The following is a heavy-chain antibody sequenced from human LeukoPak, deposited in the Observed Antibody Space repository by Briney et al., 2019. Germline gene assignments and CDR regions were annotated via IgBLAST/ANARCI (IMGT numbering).Heavy chain of an antibody. V-gene: IGHV3-9*01. CDR3: AKGRGLRGNYYYYGMDV. J-gene: IGHJ6*02. D-gene: IGHD4-17*01. Sequence: GRSLRLSCAASGFTFDDYAMPWVRQAPGKGLEWVSGISWNSGSIGYADSVKGRFTISRDNAKNSLYLQMNSLRAEDTALYYCAKGRGLRGNYYYYGMDVWGQGTTVTVSS. CDR1: GFTFDDYA. CDR2: ISWNSGSI.